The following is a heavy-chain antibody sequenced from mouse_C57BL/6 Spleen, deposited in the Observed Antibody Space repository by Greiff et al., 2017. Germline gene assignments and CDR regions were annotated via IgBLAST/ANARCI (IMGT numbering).Heavy chain of an antibody. CDR2: IDPSDSYT. D-gene: IGHD2-5*01. V-gene: IGHV1-69*01. Sequence: QVQLQQSGAELVMPGASVKLSCKASGYTFTSYWMHWVKQRPGQGLEWIGEIDPSDSYTNYNQKFKGKSTLTVDKSSSTAYMQLSSLTSEDSAVYYCVGGYYSNPFAYWGQGTLVTVSA. CDR1: GYTFTSYW. J-gene: IGHJ3*01. CDR3: VGGYYSNPFAY.